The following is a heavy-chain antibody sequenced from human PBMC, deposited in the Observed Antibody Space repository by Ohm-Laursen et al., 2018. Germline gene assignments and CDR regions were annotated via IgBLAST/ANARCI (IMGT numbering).Heavy chain of an antibody. V-gene: IGHV4-59*12. D-gene: IGHD2-8*01. CDR2: IFYSGST. CDR3: ARGGTKDYYYGMDV. CDR1: GGSISSYY. Sequence: SETLSLTCTVSGGSISSYYWSWIRQPPGKGLELIGYIFYSGSTNYNPSLKSRVTMSVDTSKNQFSLKLSSVTAADTAVYYCARGGTKDYYYGMDVWGQGTTVTVSS. J-gene: IGHJ6*02.